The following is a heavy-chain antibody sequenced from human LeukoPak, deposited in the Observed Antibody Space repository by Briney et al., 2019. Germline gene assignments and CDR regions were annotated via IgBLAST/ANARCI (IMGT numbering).Heavy chain of an antibody. V-gene: IGHV3-30*03. CDR1: GFTFSSYW. Sequence: GGSLRLSCAASGFTFSSYWMTWVRQAPGKGLEWVAVMSYDGRYRYYADSAKGRFTISRDNSKRTLYLEMSSLRPEDTALYYCARSELYYGSESYYHLDYWGHGALVTVSS. J-gene: IGHJ4*01. CDR3: ARSELYYGSESYYHLDY. CDR2: MSYDGRYR. D-gene: IGHD3-10*01.